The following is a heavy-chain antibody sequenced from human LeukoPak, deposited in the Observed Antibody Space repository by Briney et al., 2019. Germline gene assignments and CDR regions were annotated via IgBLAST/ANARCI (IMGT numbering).Heavy chain of an antibody. V-gene: IGHV1-2*02. J-gene: IGHJ3*02. Sequence: ASVKVSCKASGYTFTSYYLHWVRQAPGQGLEWVVWINPNNGGINYAQTFQGRVTMTRDTSISTAYMELSRLRFDDTAVYYCARGGSRSSGAFDIWGQGTMVTVSS. CDR3: ARGGSRSSGAFDI. CDR1: GYTFTSYY. CDR2: INPNNGGI. D-gene: IGHD6-13*01.